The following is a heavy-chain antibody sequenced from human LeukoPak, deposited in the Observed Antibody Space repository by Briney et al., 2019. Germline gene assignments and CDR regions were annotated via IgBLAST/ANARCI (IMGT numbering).Heavy chain of an antibody. CDR3: ARALTDYYGAGRSGYGMDV. Sequence: PGGSLRLSCAASGFTFSSYDMHWVRQATGKGLEWVSAIGTAGDTYYPGSVKSRFTISRENARNSLYLQMNSLRAGDTAVYYCARALTDYYGAGRSGYGMDVWGQGTTVTVSS. CDR1: GFTFSSYD. CDR2: IGTAGDT. J-gene: IGHJ6*02. D-gene: IGHD3-10*01. V-gene: IGHV3-13*04.